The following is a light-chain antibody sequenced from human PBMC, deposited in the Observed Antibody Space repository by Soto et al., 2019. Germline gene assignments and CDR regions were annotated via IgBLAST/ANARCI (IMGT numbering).Light chain of an antibody. CDR2: EVS. CDR1: SSDVGGYKY. J-gene: IGLJ3*02. Sequence: HSVLTQPASVSGSPGQSITISCTGTSSDVGGYKYVSWFQQHPGEAPKLMIYEVSNRPSGVSNRLSASKSGNTASLTISGLQAEDEADYYCSSYTSSSTWVFGGGTKLTVL. V-gene: IGLV2-14*01. CDR3: SSYTSSSTWV.